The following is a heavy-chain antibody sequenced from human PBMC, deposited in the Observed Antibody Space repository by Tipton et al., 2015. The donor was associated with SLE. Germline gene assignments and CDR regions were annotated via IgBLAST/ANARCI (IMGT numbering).Heavy chain of an antibody. Sequence: TLSLTCTVSGGPLTGDYWSWIRQPPGKGLEWIGHVFYTGRTTYNPSLERRVTISVDTSKNQLSLKLSSVTAADTAVYYCARENRYFDLWGRGTQVTVSS. J-gene: IGHJ2*01. CDR2: VFYTGRT. V-gene: IGHV4-59*01. CDR1: GGPLTGDY. D-gene: IGHD1-14*01. CDR3: ARENRYFDL.